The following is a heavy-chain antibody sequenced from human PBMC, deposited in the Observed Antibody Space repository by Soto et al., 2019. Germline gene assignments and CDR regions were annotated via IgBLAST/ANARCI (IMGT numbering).Heavy chain of an antibody. J-gene: IGHJ6*03. V-gene: IGHV1-58*02. CDR1: GFTFTSSA. CDR3: APEDPSLHRWKHYSHYYYMDV. CDR2: IVVGSGNT. D-gene: IGHD1-1*01. Sequence: SVKVSCKASGFTFTSSAMQWVRQARGQRLEWIGWIVVGSGNTNYAQKFQERVTITRDMSTSTAYMELSSLRSEDTAVYYCAPEDPSLHRWKHYSHYYYMDVWG.